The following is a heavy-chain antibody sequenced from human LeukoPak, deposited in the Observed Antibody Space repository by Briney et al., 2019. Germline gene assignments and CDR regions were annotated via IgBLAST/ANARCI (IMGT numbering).Heavy chain of an antibody. CDR2: ISYDGSNK. V-gene: IGHV3-30-3*02. CDR3: AKSVRIQLWFSYFDY. Sequence: PGRSLRLSCAASGFTFSSYAMHWVRQAPGKGLEWVAVISYDGSNKYHADSVKGRFTISRDNSKNTLYLQMNSLRAEDTAVYYCAKSVRIQLWFSYFDYWGQGTLVTVSS. CDR1: GFTFSSYA. D-gene: IGHD5-18*01. J-gene: IGHJ4*02.